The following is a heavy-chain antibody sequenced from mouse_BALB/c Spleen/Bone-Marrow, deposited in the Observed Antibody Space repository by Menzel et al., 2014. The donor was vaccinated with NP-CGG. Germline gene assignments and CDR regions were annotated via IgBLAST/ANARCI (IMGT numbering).Heavy chain of an antibody. J-gene: IGHJ2*01. D-gene: IGHD2-4*01. CDR1: GFNIKDTY. V-gene: IGHV14-3*02. CDR3: ALYYDYDVGY. CDR2: IDPANGNT. Sequence: VQLQQSGAELVKPGASVKLSCTASGFNIKDTYMHWVKQRPEQRLEWIGRIDPANGNTKYDPKFQGKATITADTSSNTAYLQLSSLTSEDTAVYYCALYYDYDVGYWGQGTTRTVSS.